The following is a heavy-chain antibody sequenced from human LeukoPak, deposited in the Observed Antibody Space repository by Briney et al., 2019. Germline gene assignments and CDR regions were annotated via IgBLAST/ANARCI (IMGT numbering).Heavy chain of an antibody. J-gene: IGHJ5*02. D-gene: IGHD6-13*01. CDR2: IYTSGST. Sequence: SETLSLTCAVYGGSISSYYWSWIRQPAGKGLEWIGRIYTSGSTNYNPSLKSRVTMSVDTSKNQFSLKLSSVTAADTAVYYCARDVESSSSRINWFDPWGQGTLVTVSS. V-gene: IGHV4-4*07. CDR3: ARDVESSSSRINWFDP. CDR1: GGSISSYY.